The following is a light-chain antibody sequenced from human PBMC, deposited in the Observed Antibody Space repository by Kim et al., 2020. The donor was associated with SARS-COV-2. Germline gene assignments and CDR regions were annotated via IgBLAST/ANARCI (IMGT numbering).Light chain of an antibody. CDR3: QKTNSFPLT. V-gene: IGKV1-12*01. J-gene: IGKJ4*01. CDR1: QGIGRW. Sequence: ASVGDRVTISCRASQGIGRWLAWYQQRPGKAPKLLIYGAYSLQSGIPSRFSGNGSETDFSLSISSLQPEDLGTYYCQKTNSFPLTFGGGTKVDIK. CDR2: GAY.